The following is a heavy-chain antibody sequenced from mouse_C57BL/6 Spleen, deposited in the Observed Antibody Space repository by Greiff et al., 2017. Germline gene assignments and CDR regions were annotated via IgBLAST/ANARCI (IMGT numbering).Heavy chain of an antibody. J-gene: IGHJ3*01. CDR2: INPGSGGT. CDR3: AREGLTGTGFAY. CDR1: GYAFTNYL. Sequence: VQLQQSGAELVRPGTSVKVSCKASGYAFTNYLIEWVKQRPGQGLEWIGVINPGSGGTNYNEKFKGKATLTADKSSSTAYMQLSSLTSEDSAVYFCAREGLTGTGFAYWGQGTLVTVSA. D-gene: IGHD4-1*01. V-gene: IGHV1-54*01.